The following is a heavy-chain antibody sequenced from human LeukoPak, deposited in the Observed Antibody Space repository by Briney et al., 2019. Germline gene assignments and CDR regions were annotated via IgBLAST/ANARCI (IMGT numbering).Heavy chain of an antibody. CDR3: AKDRPYYYGSGSIFDY. D-gene: IGHD3-10*01. Sequence: QSGGSLRLSCAASGFTFSSYWMSWVRQAPGKGLEWVANIKKDGSEKYYVDSVKGRFTISRDNAKTSLYLQMNSLRAEDTAVYYCAKDRPYYYGSGSIFDYWGQGTPVTVSS. CDR1: GFTFSSYW. CDR2: IKKDGSEK. J-gene: IGHJ4*02. V-gene: IGHV3-7*03.